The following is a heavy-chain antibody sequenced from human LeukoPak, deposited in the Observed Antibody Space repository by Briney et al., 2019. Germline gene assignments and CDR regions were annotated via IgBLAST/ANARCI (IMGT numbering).Heavy chain of an antibody. V-gene: IGHV3-23*01. CDR2: ISGSGGST. Sequence: GGSLRLSCAASGFTFGSYAMSWVRQAPGKGLEWVSAISGSGGSTYYADSVKGRFTISRDNSKNTLYLQMNSLRAEDTAVYYCAKDGPDIYEVAARGNYFDYWGQGTLVTVSS. D-gene: IGHD2-15*01. CDR3: AKDGPDIYEVAARGNYFDY. J-gene: IGHJ4*02. CDR1: GFTFGSYA.